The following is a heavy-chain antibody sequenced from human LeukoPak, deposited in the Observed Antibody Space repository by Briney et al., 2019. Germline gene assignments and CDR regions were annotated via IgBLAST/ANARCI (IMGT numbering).Heavy chain of an antibody. CDR1: GFTFSSYS. Sequence: GGSLRLSCAASGFTFSSYSMNWVRQAPGKGLEWVSSISSSSSYIYYADSVKGRFTISRDNAKNSLYLQMNSLRAEDTAVHYCARDSSSSWYYYYYMDVWGKGTTVTVSS. CDR2: ISSSSSYI. D-gene: IGHD6-13*01. J-gene: IGHJ6*03. V-gene: IGHV3-21*01. CDR3: ARDSSSSWYYYYYMDV.